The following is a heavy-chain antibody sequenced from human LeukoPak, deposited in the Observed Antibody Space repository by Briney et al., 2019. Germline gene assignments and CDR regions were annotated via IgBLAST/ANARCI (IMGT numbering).Heavy chain of an antibody. CDR3: ARVHYGSGSYYNFRLYYFDY. D-gene: IGHD3-10*01. CDR2: ISYDGSNK. CDR1: GFTFSSYA. J-gene: IGHJ4*02. Sequence: PGRSLRLSCAASGFTFSSYAMHWVRQAPGKGLEWVAVISYDGSNKYYADSVKGRFTISRDNAKNSLYLQMNSLRAEDTAVYYCARVHYGSGSYYNFRLYYFDYWGQGTLVTVSS. V-gene: IGHV3-30*04.